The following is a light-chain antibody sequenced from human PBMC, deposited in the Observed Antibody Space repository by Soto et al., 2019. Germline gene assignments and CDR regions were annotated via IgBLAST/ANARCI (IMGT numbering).Light chain of an antibody. V-gene: IGKV3-20*01. CDR1: HSVSSIY. Sequence: EIVLTQSPGTLSLSPGERATLSCRVSHSVSSIYLAWYQQKPGQAPRLLIYGASSRATGIPDRFSGSGSGTDFTLTISRLEPEDFAVYYCQQYGSSPPYTFGQGTKVEIK. CDR2: GAS. CDR3: QQYGSSPPYT. J-gene: IGKJ2*01.